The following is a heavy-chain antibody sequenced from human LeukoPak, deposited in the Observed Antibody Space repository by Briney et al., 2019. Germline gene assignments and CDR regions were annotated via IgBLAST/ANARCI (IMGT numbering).Heavy chain of an antibody. CDR1: GYTFTSYA. D-gene: IGHD1-26*01. CDR3: ARYITVGATYQHFDY. CDR2: ISAYNGNT. J-gene: IGHJ4*02. V-gene: IGHV1-18*01. Sequence: ASVKVSCKASGYTFTSYAMHWVRQAPGQRLEWMGWISAYNGNTNYAQKLQGRVTMTTDTSTSTAYMELRSLRSDDTAVYYCARYITVGATYQHFDYWGQGTLVTVSS.